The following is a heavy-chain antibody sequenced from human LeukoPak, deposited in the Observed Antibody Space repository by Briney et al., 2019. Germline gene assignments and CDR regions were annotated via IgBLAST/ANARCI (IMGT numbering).Heavy chain of an antibody. CDR1: RFTFTTSA. CDR2: SVVGRGNT. Sequence: SVTVSCMPSRFTFTTSAVQWVRQARGQHGAGIGWSVVGRGNTNYAQKFQERVTIIRDMYTSTAYMEVSSLRSEDTAVYYCTTEGGELYYGIDVWGQGTTVTVSS. CDR3: TTEGGELYYGIDV. J-gene: IGHJ6*02. D-gene: IGHD4-17*01. V-gene: IGHV1-58*01.